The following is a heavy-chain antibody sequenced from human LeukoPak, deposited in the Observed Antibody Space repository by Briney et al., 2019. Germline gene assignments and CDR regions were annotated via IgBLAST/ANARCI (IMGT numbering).Heavy chain of an antibody. CDR3: ASGYYNSGSQT. CDR1: GFTFSSYW. V-gene: IGHV3-74*01. D-gene: IGHD3-10*01. J-gene: IGHJ5*02. Sequence: GSLSLSCAASGFTFSSYWMHWVRQAPGKGLVWVSRINSDGSYTNDADSVKGRFTISRDNAKNTLYLQMNSLRAEDTAVYYCASGYYNSGSQTWGQGTLVTVSS. CDR2: INSDGSYT.